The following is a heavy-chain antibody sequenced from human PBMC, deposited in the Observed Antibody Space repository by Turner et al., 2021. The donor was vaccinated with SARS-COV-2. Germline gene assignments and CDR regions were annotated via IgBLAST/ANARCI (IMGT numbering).Heavy chain of an antibody. CDR2: IYYSGST. CDR1: GGSISSSSYY. V-gene: IGHV4-39*01. J-gene: IGHJ3*02. D-gene: IGHD3-22*01. Sequence: QLPLQESGPGLVKPSETLSLTCTLSGGSISSSSYYWGWIRQPPGKGLEWIGNIYYSGSTYYNPSLKSRVTISVDTSKNQFSLKLSSVTAADTAVYYCASRLITMIVVVKDLSAFDIWGQGTMVTVSS. CDR3: ASRLITMIVVVKDLSAFDI.